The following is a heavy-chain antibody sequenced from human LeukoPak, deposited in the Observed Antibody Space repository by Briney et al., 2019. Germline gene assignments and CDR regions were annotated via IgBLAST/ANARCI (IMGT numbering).Heavy chain of an antibody. V-gene: IGHV3-74*01. CDR2: INSDGSST. J-gene: IGHJ4*02. Sequence: GGSLRLSCAASGFAFSSYWMHWARQAPGKGLVWVSRINSDGSSTSYADSVKGRFTISRDNAKNTLYLQMNSLRAEDTAVYYCARDSWESGLDYFDYWGQGTLVTVSS. CDR3: ARDSWESGLDYFDY. CDR1: GFAFSSYW. D-gene: IGHD1-26*01.